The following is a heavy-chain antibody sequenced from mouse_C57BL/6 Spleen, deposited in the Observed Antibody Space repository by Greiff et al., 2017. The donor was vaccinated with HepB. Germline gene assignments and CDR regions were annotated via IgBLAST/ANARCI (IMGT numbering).Heavy chain of an antibody. V-gene: IGHV1-15*01. CDR2: IDPETGGT. CDR3: NAIFAY. Sequence: VQVVESGAELVRPGASVTLSCKASGYTFTDYEMHWVKQTPVHGLEWIGAIDPETGGTAYNQKFKGKAILTADKSSSTAYMELRSLTSEDSAVYYCNAIFAYWGQGTLVTVSA. CDR1: GYTFTDYE. J-gene: IGHJ3*01.